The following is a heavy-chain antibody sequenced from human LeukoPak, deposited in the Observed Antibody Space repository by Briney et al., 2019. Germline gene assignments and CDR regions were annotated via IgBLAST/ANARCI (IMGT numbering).Heavy chain of an antibody. CDR1: GGSISSYY. V-gene: IGHV4-4*07. CDR2: IYTSGST. D-gene: IGHD3-3*01. CDR3: AREPYYDFWSGYYTSYYGMDV. Sequence: PSETLSLTCTVSGGSISSYYWSWIRQPAGKGLEWIGRIYTSGSTNYNPSLKSRVTMSADTSKNQFSLKLSSVTAADTAVYYCAREPYYDFWSGYYTSYYGMDVWGQGTTVTVSS. J-gene: IGHJ6*02.